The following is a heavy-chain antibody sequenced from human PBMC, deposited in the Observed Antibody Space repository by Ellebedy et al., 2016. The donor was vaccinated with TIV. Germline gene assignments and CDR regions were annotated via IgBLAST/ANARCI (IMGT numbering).Heavy chain of an antibody. V-gene: IGHV3-30-3*01. J-gene: IGHJ4*02. Sequence: GESLKISCEASGFPFRNYAMHWVRQSPRKGLEWVAIVSFDIDKKFYTDSVKGRFTISRDNAAQSLYLQINNLRADDTAVYYCARFRYTSFWHLGHNGLDYWGQGTLVSVSS. CDR1: GFPFRNYA. CDR3: ARFRYTSFWHLGHNGLDY. CDR2: VSFDIDKK. D-gene: IGHD6-19*01.